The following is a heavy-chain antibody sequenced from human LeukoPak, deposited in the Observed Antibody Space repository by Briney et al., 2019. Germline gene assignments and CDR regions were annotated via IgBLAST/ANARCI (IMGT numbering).Heavy chain of an antibody. CDR1: GYSISSGYY. D-gene: IGHD6-13*01. CDR2: IYHSGST. Sequence: SETLSLTCTVSGYSISSGYYWGWIRQPPGKGLEWIGSIYHSGSTYYNPSLKSRVTISVDTSKNQFSLKLSSVTAADTAVYYCARVKSLAAAGTEWGQGTLVTVSS. V-gene: IGHV4-38-2*02. CDR3: ARVKSLAAAGTE. J-gene: IGHJ4*02.